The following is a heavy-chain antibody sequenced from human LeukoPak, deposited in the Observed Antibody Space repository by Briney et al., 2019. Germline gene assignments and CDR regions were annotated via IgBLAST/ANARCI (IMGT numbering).Heavy chain of an antibody. Sequence: SVKVSCKASGGTFNSYTISWVRQAPGQGLEWMGRIIPILAIANYAQRFQGRVTIIADKSTSTAYMEMSSLRFEGTAVYYCANEGDYFYGSGSYFHYWGQGTLVTVSS. CDR2: IIPILAIA. CDR1: GGTFNSYT. J-gene: IGHJ4*02. CDR3: ANEGDYFYGSGSYFHY. V-gene: IGHV1-69*02. D-gene: IGHD3-10*01.